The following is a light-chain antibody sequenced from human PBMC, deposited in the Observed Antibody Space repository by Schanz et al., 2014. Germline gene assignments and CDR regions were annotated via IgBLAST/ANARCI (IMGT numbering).Light chain of an antibody. CDR3: SSYAGSNNVYV. Sequence: QSVLTQPPSVSGSPGQSVTISCTGTSSDVGSYNRVSWYQQPPGTAPKLMIYEVSNRPSGVPDRFSGSKSGNTASLTISGLQAEDEADYYCSSYAGSNNVYVFGTGTKLTVL. CDR2: EVS. CDR1: SSDVGSYNR. V-gene: IGLV2-18*02. J-gene: IGLJ1*01.